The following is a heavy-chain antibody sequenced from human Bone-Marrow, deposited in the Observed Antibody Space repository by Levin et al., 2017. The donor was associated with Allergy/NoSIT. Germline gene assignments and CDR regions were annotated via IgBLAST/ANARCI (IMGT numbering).Heavy chain of an antibody. D-gene: IGHD1-26*01. CDR3: AKADWRVGFTPFDS. CDR2: ISWDSDKI. V-gene: IGHV3-9*01. CDR1: RFTFHDYA. Sequence: GGSLRLSCTASRFTFHDYAMHWVRQAPGKGLEWVSYISWDSDKIAYADFVKGRFTISRDNAKNSLYLQMNSLRPEDTALYYCAKADWRVGFTPFDSWGQGTLVTVSS. J-gene: IGHJ4*02.